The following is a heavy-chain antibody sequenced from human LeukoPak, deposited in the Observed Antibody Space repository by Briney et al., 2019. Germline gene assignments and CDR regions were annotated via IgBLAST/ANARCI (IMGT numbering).Heavy chain of an antibody. V-gene: IGHV4-4*07. CDR3: ARGLSAYDSSGYYLSQFFDY. CDR1: GGSISSYY. D-gene: IGHD3-22*01. J-gene: IGHJ4*02. CDR2: IYTSGST. Sequence: SETLSLTCTVSGGSISSYYWSWIRQPAGPGLELIGLIYTSGSTNYNPSLKSRVTISVDKSKNQFSLKLSSVTAADTAVYYCARGLSAYDSSGYYLSQFFDYWGQGTLVTVSS.